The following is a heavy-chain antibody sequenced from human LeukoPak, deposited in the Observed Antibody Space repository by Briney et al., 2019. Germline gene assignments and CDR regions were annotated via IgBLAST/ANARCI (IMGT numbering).Heavy chain of an antibody. CDR3: ARTANGTASGLWYFDL. V-gene: IGHV5-51*01. Sequence: GESLKISCKGSGYNFNTNWIAWVRQMPGKGLEWMAIIYPGDSNSRSGRSFQGQVTVSADKSLSAAYLEWSTLKASDAAMYYCARTANGTASGLWYFDLWGRGTLVTVSS. D-gene: IGHD1-26*01. J-gene: IGHJ2*01. CDR2: IYPGDSNS. CDR1: GYNFNTNW.